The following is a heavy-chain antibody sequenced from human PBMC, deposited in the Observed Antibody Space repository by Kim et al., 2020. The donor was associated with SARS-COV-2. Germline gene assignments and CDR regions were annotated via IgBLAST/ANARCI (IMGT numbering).Heavy chain of an antibody. V-gene: IGHV3-13*01. CDR1: GFTFSAYD. J-gene: IGHJ4*02. CDR3: ARVKVATGQVFDD. Sequence: GGSLRLSCAASGFTFSAYDMHWVRQIVGKGLEWVSAIGLAGDTYYPDSVKDRFTVSRENAKNSLYLQMNNLRAADTAVYYCARVKVATGQVFDDWGQGTLVTVSS. D-gene: IGHD5-12*01. CDR2: IGLAGDT.